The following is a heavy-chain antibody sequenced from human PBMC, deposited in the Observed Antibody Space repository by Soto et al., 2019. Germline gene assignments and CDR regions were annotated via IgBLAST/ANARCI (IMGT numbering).Heavy chain of an antibody. J-gene: IGHJ4*02. V-gene: IGHV2-5*02. CDR2: IYWADDE. D-gene: IGHD3-9*01. CDR1: GFSLSTSGVG. Sequence: QITLKESGPTLVKPTQTLTLTCTFSGFSLSTSGVGLGWIRQPPGKALEWLALIYWADDERYSPSLKSRLTITQNPSKTQVVLTMTNMDPVDTATYYFAHMGRYYDILTGYSWTIDYWGQGTLVTVSS. CDR3: AHMGRYYDILTGYSWTIDY.